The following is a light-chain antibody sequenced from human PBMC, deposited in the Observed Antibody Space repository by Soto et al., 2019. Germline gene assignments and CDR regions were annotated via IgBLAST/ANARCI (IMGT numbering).Light chain of an antibody. V-gene: IGKV3-15*01. Sequence: EMVMTQSPATLSVSPGERATLSCRASQSVNSNLAWYQQKPGQAPRLLISGASTKATGIPARFSGSGSETEFTLTISSLQSEDFAVYYCQQYNNWWTFGQGTKVE. CDR3: QQYNNWWT. J-gene: IGKJ1*01. CDR1: QSVNSN. CDR2: GAS.